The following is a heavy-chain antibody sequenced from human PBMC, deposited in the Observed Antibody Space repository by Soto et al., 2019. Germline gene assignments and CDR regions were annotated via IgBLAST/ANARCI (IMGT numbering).Heavy chain of an antibody. J-gene: IGHJ4*02. Sequence: QVQLVQSGAEVKKPGSSVKVSCKASGGTFSTYTVAWVRQAPGQGLEWMGLILPILDVANYAQRFQGRVTFTADKSTTTAYMELFSLRSNDTAIYYCVGCYNGRLDYWGQGTLVTVSS. D-gene: IGHD2-15*01. CDR3: VGCYNGRLDY. V-gene: IGHV1-69*02. CDR2: ILPILDVA. CDR1: GGTFSTYT.